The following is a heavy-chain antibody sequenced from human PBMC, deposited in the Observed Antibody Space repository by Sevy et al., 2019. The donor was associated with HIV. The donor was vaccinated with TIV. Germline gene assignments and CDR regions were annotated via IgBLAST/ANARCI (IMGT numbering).Heavy chain of an antibody. J-gene: IGHJ6*02. CDR3: SRVQGTISPYNYFGMDV. D-gene: IGHD3-3*01. CDR2: IKSKTYGGTT. V-gene: IGHV3-49*03. Sequence: GGSLRLSCTASGFTFGDYAMSWLRQAPGKGLEWVGFIKSKTYGGTTEYAASVKGRFTISRDDSKSIAYLQMNSLKTEDTALYDCSRVQGTISPYNYFGMDVWGQGTTVTVSS. CDR1: GFTFGDYA.